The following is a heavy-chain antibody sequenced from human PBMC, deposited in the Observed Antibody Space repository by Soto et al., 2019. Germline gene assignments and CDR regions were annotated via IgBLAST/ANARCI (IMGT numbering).Heavy chain of an antibody. CDR2: IYYSGST. CDR3: ARKTIFGNYYYYYGMDV. J-gene: IGHJ6*02. V-gene: IGHV4-59*01. CDR1: GGSISSYY. D-gene: IGHD3-3*01. Sequence: PSETLSLTCTVSGGSISSYYWSWIRQPPGKGLEWIGYIYYSGSTNYNPSLKSRVTISVDTSKSQFSLKLSSVTAADTAVYYCARKTIFGNYYYYYGMDVWGQGTTVTVYS.